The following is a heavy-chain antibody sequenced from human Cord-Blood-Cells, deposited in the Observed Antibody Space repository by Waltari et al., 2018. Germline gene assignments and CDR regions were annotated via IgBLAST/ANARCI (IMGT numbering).Heavy chain of an antibody. J-gene: IGHJ6*02. CDR3: ASHYDSSGYYYYYGMDV. D-gene: IGHD3-22*01. Sequence: QVQLVQSGAEVKKPGSSVKVSCKASGGTFSSYAISWVRQAPGQGIEWMGGIIPIFGTANYAQKCQGSVTITAAESTSTAYMGLSSLRSEDTAVYYCASHYDSSGYYYYYGMDVWGQGTTVTVSS. CDR2: IIPIFGTA. CDR1: GGTFSSYA. V-gene: IGHV1-69*01.